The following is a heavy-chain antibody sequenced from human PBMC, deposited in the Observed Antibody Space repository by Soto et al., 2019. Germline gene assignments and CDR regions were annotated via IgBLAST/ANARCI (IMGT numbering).Heavy chain of an antibody. V-gene: IGHV3-48*01. J-gene: IGHJ5*02. D-gene: IGHD6-13*01. CDR2: ISSSSSTI. CDR1: GFTFSSYS. CDR3: AKDLVIAAAGTGWFDP. Sequence: GGSLRLSCAASGFTFSSYSMNRVRQAPGKGLEWVSYISSSSSTIYYADSVKGRFTISRDNAKNSLYLQMNSLRAEDTAVYYCAKDLVIAAAGTGWFDPWGQGTMVTVSS.